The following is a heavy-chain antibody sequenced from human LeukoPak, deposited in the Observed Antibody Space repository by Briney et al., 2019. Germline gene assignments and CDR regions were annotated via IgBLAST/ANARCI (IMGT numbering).Heavy chain of an antibody. CDR2: INPNSGGT. CDR3: ARVHDFWSGLLDY. D-gene: IGHD3-3*01. J-gene: IGHJ4*02. Sequence: ASVKVSCKAPGYTFTGYYMHWVRQAPGQGLEWMGWINPNSGGTNYAQKFQGRVTMTRDTSISTAYMELSRLRSGDTAVYYCARVHDFWSGLLDYWGQGTLVTVSS. CDR1: GYTFTGYY. V-gene: IGHV1-2*02.